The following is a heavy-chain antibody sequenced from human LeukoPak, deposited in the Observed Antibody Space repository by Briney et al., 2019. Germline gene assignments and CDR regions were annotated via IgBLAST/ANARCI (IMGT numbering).Heavy chain of an antibody. Sequence: GGSLRLSCAASGFTFSSYAMSWVRQAPGKGLEWVSSISSSSSYIYYADSVKGRFTISRDNAKNSLYLQMNSLRAEDTAVYYCAREGADGIAAAGPFDYWGQGTLVTVSS. V-gene: IGHV3-21*01. D-gene: IGHD6-13*01. J-gene: IGHJ4*02. CDR2: ISSSSSYI. CDR1: GFTFSSYA. CDR3: AREGADGIAAAGPFDY.